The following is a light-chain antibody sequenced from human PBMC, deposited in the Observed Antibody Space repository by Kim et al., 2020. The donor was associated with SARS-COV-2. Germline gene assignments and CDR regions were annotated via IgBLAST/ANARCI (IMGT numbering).Light chain of an antibody. CDR2: QDD. Sequence: SYELTQPPSVSVSPGQTATILCSGDNLVAHHMSWYQHRPGHSPVRVVFQDDRRPSEIPDRFSGSKSGTTANLTISGTQPVDEADYYCQAWDKYTVVFGGG. CDR1: NLVAHH. J-gene: IGLJ2*01. V-gene: IGLV3-1*01. CDR3: QAWDKYTVV.